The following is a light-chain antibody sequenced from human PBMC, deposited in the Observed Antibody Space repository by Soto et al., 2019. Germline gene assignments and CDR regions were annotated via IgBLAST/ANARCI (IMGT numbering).Light chain of an antibody. Sequence: EIVMTQSPATLSVSPGERVTLSCRASQSVKSNLAWYQQKFGQAPRLLIYGASTRATGVPARFSGSGPGTEFTLTISSLQSEDFAVYYCQHYNNWPPWTFGQGTKVEI. V-gene: IGKV3-15*01. CDR1: QSVKSN. J-gene: IGKJ1*01. CDR2: GAS. CDR3: QHYNNWPPWT.